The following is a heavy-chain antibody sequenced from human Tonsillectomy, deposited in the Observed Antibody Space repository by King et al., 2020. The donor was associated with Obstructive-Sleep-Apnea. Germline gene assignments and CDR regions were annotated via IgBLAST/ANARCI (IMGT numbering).Heavy chain of an antibody. J-gene: IGHJ2*01. CDR3: ARTRYDILTGYYYWYFDL. Sequence: VQLVESGGGLVQPGGSLRLFCAASGFTVTSNYHSLVRQASGKGLECVSVIFSGGSPCYADSVKGRVTISRHNSKNTLYLQMNSLRAEDTAVYYCARTRYDILTGYYYWYFDLWGRGTLVTVSS. CDR1: GFTVTSNY. D-gene: IGHD3-9*01. CDR2: IFSGGSP. V-gene: IGHV3-53*04.